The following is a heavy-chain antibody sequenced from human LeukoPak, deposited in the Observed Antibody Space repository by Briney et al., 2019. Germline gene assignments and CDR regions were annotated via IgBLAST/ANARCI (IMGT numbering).Heavy chain of an antibody. CDR3: ARHGRYYDILTGYYYWFDP. CDR1: GGSISSSSYY. Sequence: SETLSLTCTVSGGSISSSSYYWGWIRQPPGKGLEWIGSIYYSGSTSYNPSLKSRVTISVDASKNQFSLKLSSVTAADTAVYYCARHGRYYDILTGYYYWFDPWGQGTLVTVSS. CDR2: IYYSGST. D-gene: IGHD3-9*01. V-gene: IGHV4-39*01. J-gene: IGHJ5*02.